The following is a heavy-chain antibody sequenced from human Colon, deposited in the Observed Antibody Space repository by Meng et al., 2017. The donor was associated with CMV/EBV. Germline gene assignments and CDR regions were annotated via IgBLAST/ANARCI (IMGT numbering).Heavy chain of an antibody. J-gene: IGHJ5*02. V-gene: IGHV3-48*03. Sequence: GGSLRLSCTVSGVIFSTFDMNWVRQAPGKGLEWISYISNSGGTISYADSVKGRFTISRDNARNSLYLEMNSLRVEDTAVYYCATAGGYSHSIFGVAPWGQGTLVTVSS. CDR2: ISNSGGTI. CDR3: ATAGGYSHSIFGVAP. CDR1: GVIFSTFD. D-gene: IGHD5-18*01.